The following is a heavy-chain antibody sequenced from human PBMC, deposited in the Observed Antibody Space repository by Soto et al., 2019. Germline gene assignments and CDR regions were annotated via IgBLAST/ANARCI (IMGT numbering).Heavy chain of an antibody. J-gene: IGHJ2*01. CDR1: GFTFSTYW. D-gene: IGHD6-19*01. CDR3: AREAQGVPPKDGSGHWLGYCDL. Sequence: EVQLVESGGGLVQPGGSLRLSCAAAGFTFSTYWMSWLRQAPGQGLEWVANIQQDGGDKYHVDSVKGRFTISRDNAKNTLYVQMSSLRSEDTAVYYCAREAQGVPPKDGSGHWLGYCDLWGRGTLVTVSS. V-gene: IGHV3-7*05. CDR2: IQQDGGDK.